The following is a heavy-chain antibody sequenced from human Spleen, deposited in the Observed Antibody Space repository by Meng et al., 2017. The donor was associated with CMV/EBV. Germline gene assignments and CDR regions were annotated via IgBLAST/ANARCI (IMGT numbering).Heavy chain of an antibody. J-gene: IGHJ4*02. D-gene: IGHD3-3*01. CDR1: GYTFTGYY. Sequence: SCKASGYTFTGYYVHWVRQAPGQGLEWMGWINPNRGGTNDAQKFQGRVTMTRDTFISTAYMDLSSLRSDDTAVYDGALFWSSYGFDYWGQGTLVTVSS. V-gene: IGHV1-2*02. CDR2: INPNRGGT. CDR3: ALFWSSYGFDY.